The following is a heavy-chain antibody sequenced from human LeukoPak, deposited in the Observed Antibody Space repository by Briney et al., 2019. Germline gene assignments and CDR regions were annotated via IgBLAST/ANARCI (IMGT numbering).Heavy chain of an antibody. CDR3: ARAYRGYYGSGSYYNDAFDI. J-gene: IGHJ3*02. V-gene: IGHV3-13*04. Sequence: GGSLRLSCAASGFAFSSYDMHWVRQATGKGLERVSAIGTAGDTYYPGSVKGRFTISRENAKNSLYLQMNSLRAGDTAVYYCARAYRGYYGSGSYYNDAFDIWGQGTMVTVSS. CDR1: GFAFSSYD. D-gene: IGHD3-10*01. CDR2: IGTAGDT.